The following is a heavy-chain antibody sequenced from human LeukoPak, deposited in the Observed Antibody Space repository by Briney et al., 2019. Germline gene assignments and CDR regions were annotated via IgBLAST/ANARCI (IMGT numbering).Heavy chain of an antibody. CDR3: AKDVLWGYFDY. V-gene: IGHV3-30*18. CDR2: ISYDGTNK. D-gene: IGHD3-10*01. Sequence: PGGSLRLSCAAAGFTFNNYGMHWVRQAPGKGLQWVASISYDGTNKYYADSVKGRFTISRDNSKNTLYVQMNSLRGEDTAVYYCAKDVLWGYFDYWGQGTLVTVSS. CDR1: GFTFNNYG. J-gene: IGHJ4*02.